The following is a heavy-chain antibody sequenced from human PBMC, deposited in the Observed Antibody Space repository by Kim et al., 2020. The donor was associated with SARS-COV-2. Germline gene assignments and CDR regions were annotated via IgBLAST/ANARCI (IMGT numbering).Heavy chain of an antibody. Sequence: SETLSLTCTVSGGSISSGSYHWNWIRQPAGKGLEWIGRVYTSGSTNYNPSLHSRVTISVDTSKKQFSLKLSSVTAADTAVYYCARGLWGLDPGQDYFDYWGQGTLVTVSS. CDR2: VYTSGST. D-gene: IGHD3-16*01. CDR1: GGSISSGSYH. J-gene: IGHJ4*02. V-gene: IGHV4-61*02. CDR3: ARGLWGLDPGQDYFDY.